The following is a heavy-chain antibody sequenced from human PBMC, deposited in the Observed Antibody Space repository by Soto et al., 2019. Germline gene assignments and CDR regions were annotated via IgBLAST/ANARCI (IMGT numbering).Heavy chain of an antibody. V-gene: IGHV4-4*02. J-gene: IGHJ5*02. CDR1: GGTVASSHW. Sequence: PSETLSLTCGVSGGTVASSHWWSWVRQSPGGGLEWIGNVYHTGDTNFNPSLQSRVTISVDKSNNQFSLRLNSLTAADTAVYSCARERVTAGGNNYFDPWGPGTRVTVSS. D-gene: IGHD2-21*02. CDR3: ARERVTAGGNNYFDP. CDR2: VYHTGDT.